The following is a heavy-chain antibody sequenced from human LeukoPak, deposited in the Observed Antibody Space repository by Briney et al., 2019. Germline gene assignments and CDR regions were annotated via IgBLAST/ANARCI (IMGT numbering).Heavy chain of an antibody. CDR3: ARGHVGDDWSCFDF. D-gene: IGHD1-26*01. CDR1: GFTVTTNY. J-gene: IGHJ4*02. V-gene: IGHV3-66*01. Sequence: GGSLRLSCAASGFTVTTNYTSWVRQAPGKGLEWVSVIYSGGSTFYADSVRGRLTISRDSSKNTLYLQMNSLRAEDTAVYYCARGHVGDDWSCFDFWGQGTLVTVSS. CDR2: IYSGGST.